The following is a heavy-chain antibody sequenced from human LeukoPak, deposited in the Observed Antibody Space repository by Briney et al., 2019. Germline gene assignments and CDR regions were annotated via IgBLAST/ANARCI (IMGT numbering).Heavy chain of an antibody. CDR2: IWYDGSNK. Sequence: PGRSLRLSCAASGFTFSSYGMHWVRQAPGKGLEWVAVIWYDGSNKYYADSVKGRFTISRDNSKNTLYLQMNSLRAEDTAVYYCAREPRQIAAAKINWFDPWGQGTLVTVSS. D-gene: IGHD6-13*01. J-gene: IGHJ5*02. CDR3: AREPRQIAAAKINWFDP. CDR1: GFTFSSYG. V-gene: IGHV3-33*01.